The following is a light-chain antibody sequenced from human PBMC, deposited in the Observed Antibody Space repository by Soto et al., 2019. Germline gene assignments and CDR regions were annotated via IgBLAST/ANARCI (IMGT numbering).Light chain of an antibody. Sequence: QSALTQPASVSGSPGQSITISCTGTSSDVGGYNYVSWYQPHPGKAPKLMIYDVSNRPSGVSNRFSGSKSGNTASLTISGLQAEDEADYYCSSYTSSSTLLYVFGTGTKVTVL. CDR1: SSDVGGYNY. V-gene: IGLV2-14*01. CDR3: SSYTSSSTLLYV. CDR2: DVS. J-gene: IGLJ1*01.